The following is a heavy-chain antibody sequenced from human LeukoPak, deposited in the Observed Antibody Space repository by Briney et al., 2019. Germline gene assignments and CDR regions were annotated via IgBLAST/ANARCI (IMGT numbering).Heavy chain of an antibody. Sequence: PSGTLSLTCAVYGGSFSGYYWSWIRQPPGKGLEWIGEINHSGSTNYNPSLKSRVTISVDTSKNQFSLKLSSVTAADTAVYYCAKMSRLRRKNDYWGQGTLVTVSS. CDR2: INHSGST. CDR1: GGSFSGYY. CDR3: AKMSRLRRKNDY. J-gene: IGHJ4*02. V-gene: IGHV4-34*01. D-gene: IGHD5-12*01.